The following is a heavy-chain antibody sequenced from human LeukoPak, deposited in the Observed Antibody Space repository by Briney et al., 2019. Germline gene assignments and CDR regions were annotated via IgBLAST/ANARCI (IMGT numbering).Heavy chain of an antibody. CDR1: GGSLSGYY. CDR3: ARGVVGRRFGKLLSFNWFDP. CDR2: INHSGST. J-gene: IGHJ5*02. D-gene: IGHD3-10*01. Sequence: PSETLSLTCAVYGGSLSGYYWSWIRQPPGKGLEWIGEINHSGSTNYNPSLKSRVTISVDTSKNQFSLKLSSVTAADTAVYYCARGVVGRRFGKLLSFNWFDPWGQGTLVTVSS. V-gene: IGHV4-34*01.